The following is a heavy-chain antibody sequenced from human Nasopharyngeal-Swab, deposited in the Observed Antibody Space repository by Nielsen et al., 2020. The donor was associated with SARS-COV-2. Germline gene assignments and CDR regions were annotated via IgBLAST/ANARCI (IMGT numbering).Heavy chain of an antibody. Sequence: SETLSLTCTVSGGSISSSRYYWGWIRQPPGKGLEWIGSIFYSGSTYYNLSLKSRVTISVGPSKNQFSLRLSSVTAADTAVFYCARQDSSSWYRYYFDYWGQGTLVTVSS. D-gene: IGHD6-13*01. V-gene: IGHV4-39*01. J-gene: IGHJ4*02. CDR3: ARQDSSSWYRYYFDY. CDR1: GGSISSSRYY. CDR2: IFYSGST.